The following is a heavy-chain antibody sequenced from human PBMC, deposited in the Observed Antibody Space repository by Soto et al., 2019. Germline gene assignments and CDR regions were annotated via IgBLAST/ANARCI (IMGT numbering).Heavy chain of an antibody. D-gene: IGHD3-10*01. V-gene: IGHV1-18*01. CDR1: GYTFTIYG. CDR2: ISAYNGNT. Sequence: GASVKVSCKASGYTFTIYGIIWVRQAPGQGLEWMGWISAYNGNTNYAQKLQGRVTMTTDTSTSTAYMELRSLRSDDTAVYYCARDYYGSGSYYNYGSLLASNYYYGMDVWGQGTTVTVSS. J-gene: IGHJ6*02. CDR3: ARDYYGSGSYYNYGSLLASNYYYGMDV.